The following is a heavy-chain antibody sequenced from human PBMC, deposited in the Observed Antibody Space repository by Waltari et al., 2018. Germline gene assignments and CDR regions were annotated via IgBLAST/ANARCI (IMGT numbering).Heavy chain of an antibody. Sequence: EVQLVESGGNLVQPGGSLRLSCIAYGLPFSTYSINWVRQAPGKGLEWISYITGSSRTIYYTDSVKGRFTVSRDNAKNSLFLQMSSLRVEDTAVYYCARPVAAAGNYGMDVWGQGTTVTVSS. CDR2: ITGSSRTI. J-gene: IGHJ6*02. V-gene: IGHV3-48*04. D-gene: IGHD6-13*01. CDR1: GLPFSTYS. CDR3: ARPVAAAGNYGMDV.